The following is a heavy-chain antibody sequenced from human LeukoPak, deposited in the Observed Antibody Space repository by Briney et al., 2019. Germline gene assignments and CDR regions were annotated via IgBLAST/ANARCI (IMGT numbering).Heavy chain of an antibody. V-gene: IGHV4-39*07. CDR2: INHSGST. CDR1: GGSISSRSHY. J-gene: IGHJ3*02. Sequence: SETLSLTCSVSGGSISSRSHYWGWIRQSPGKGLEWIGEINHSGSTNYNPSLKSRVTISVDTSKNQFSLKLSSVTAADTAVYYCARGRYSSGWYFLHAFDIWGQGTMVTVSS. CDR3: ARGRYSSGWYFLHAFDI. D-gene: IGHD6-19*01.